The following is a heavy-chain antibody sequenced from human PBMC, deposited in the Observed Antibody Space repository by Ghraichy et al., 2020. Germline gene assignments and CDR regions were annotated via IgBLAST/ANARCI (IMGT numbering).Heavy chain of an antibody. CDR3: ARGVTPQRSSPLDY. CDR1: GGSFSGYY. J-gene: IGHJ4*02. V-gene: IGHV4-34*01. Sequence: SQTLSLTCAVYGGSFSGYYWSWIRQPPGKGLEWIGEINHSGSTNYNPSLKSRVTISVDTSKNQFSLKLSSVTAADTAVYYCARGVTPQRSSPLDYWGQGTLVTVSS. D-gene: IGHD6-13*01. CDR2: INHSGST.